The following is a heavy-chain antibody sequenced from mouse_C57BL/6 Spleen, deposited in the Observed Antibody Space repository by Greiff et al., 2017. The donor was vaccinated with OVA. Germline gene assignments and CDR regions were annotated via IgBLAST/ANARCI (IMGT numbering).Heavy chain of an antibody. CDR2: ISDGGSYT. CDR1: GFTFSSYA. J-gene: IGHJ4*01. V-gene: IGHV5-4*03. D-gene: IGHD2-2*01. CDR3: ASSIYYGYDGYAMDY. Sequence: EVMLVESGGGLVKPGGSLKLSCAASGFTFSSYAMSWVRQTPEKRLEWVATISDGGSYTYYPDNVKGRFTISRDNAKNNLYLQMSHLKSEDTAMYYCASSIYYGYDGYAMDYWGQGTSVTVSS.